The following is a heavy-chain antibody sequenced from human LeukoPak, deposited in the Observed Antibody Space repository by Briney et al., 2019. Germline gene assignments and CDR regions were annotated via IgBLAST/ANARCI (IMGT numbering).Heavy chain of an antibody. J-gene: IGHJ4*02. V-gene: IGHV3-21*01. D-gene: IGHD3-16*01. CDR3: AREGATQRYFDY. CDR1: GFTFGSYS. CDR2: ISSGSSYI. Sequence: GGSLSLSCPASGFTFGSYSMNWFRQAPGKGLEWVSSISSGSSYIYYAGSVKGRFTISRDNAKSSLYLQMNSLRAGDTAVYYCAREGATQRYFDYWGQGTLVTVSS.